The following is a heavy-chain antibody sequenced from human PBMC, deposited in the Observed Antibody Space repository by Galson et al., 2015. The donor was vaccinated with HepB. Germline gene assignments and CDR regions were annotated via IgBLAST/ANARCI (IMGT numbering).Heavy chain of an antibody. D-gene: IGHD1-26*01. CDR2: IWYDGSNK. CDR1: GFTFSSYG. Sequence: SLRLSCAASGFTFSSYGMHWVRQAPGKGLEWVAVIWYDGSNKYYGDFVKGRFIISRDNSKNTLDLQMNSLRAEDTAVYYCASEGGLDALDIWGQGTMVTVSS. CDR3: ASEGGLDALDI. V-gene: IGHV3-33*01. J-gene: IGHJ3*02.